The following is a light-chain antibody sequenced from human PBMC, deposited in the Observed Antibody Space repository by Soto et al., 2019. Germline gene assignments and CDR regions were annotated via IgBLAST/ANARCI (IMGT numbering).Light chain of an antibody. J-gene: IGKJ1*01. CDR1: QSVSSNF. V-gene: IGKV3-20*01. CDR3: HQYGSSPRT. CDR2: GAS. Sequence: EIVLTQSPSTLSLSPGDRATLSCRASQSVSSNFLAWYQQKPGQAPRLLIYGASIRATGIPDRFSGSESGTDFTLTIRRLEPEDFAMYFCHQYGSSPRTFGQGTKVEIK.